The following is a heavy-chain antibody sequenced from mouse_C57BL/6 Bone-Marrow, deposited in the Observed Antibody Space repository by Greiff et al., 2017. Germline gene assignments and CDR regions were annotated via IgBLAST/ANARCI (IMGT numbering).Heavy chain of an antibody. J-gene: IGHJ4*01. CDR1: GYTFTSYW. Sequence: LQQPGASVKLSCKASGYTFTSYWMHWVKQRPGQGLEWIGEIDPSDSYTNYNQKFKGKSTLTVDKSSSTAYMQLSSLTSEDSAVYYCARRWLLNAMDYWGQGTSVTVSS. D-gene: IGHD2-3*01. CDR3: ARRWLLNAMDY. CDR2: IDPSDSYT. V-gene: IGHV1-69*02.